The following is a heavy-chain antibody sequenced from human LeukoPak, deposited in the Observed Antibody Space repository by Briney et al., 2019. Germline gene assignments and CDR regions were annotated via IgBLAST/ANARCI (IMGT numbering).Heavy chain of an antibody. CDR2: IWYDGSNK. CDR3: ARVEGYCSSTGCPDYYYCGMDV. J-gene: IGHJ6*02. CDR1: GFTFSSYG. Sequence: GGSLRLSCAASGFTFSSYGMHWVRQAPGKGLEWVAVIWYDGSNKYYADSVKGRFTISRDNSKNTLYLQMNSLRAEDTAVYYCARVEGYCSSTGCPDYYYCGMDVWGQGTTVTVSS. V-gene: IGHV3-33*01. D-gene: IGHD2-2*01.